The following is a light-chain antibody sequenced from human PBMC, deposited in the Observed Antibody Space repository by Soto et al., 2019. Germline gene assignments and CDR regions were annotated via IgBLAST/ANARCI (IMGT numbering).Light chain of an antibody. Sequence: EIVLTQSPGTLSLSPGETATLSCRASQSVSHLAWYQQKPGQAPRLLVYAASSRATGIPDRFSGSGSGTDFTLTISRLEPEDFAVYYCRQYGGSPLYTVGQGTRLEIK. CDR2: AAS. CDR1: QSVSH. V-gene: IGKV3-20*01. CDR3: RQYGGSPLYT. J-gene: IGKJ2*01.